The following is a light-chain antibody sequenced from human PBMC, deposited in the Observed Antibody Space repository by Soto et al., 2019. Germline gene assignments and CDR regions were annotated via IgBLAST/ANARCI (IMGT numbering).Light chain of an antibody. V-gene: IGLV2-8*01. CDR1: SSDIGGYNY. CDR3: SSYAGSNTVV. J-gene: IGLJ2*01. CDR2: EVS. Sequence: QSALTQPPSASGSPGQSVTISCTGTSSDIGGYNYVSWYQHHPGKAPKLMIYEVSKWPSGVPDRFSGSKSGNTASLTVSGLQAEDDADYYCSSYAGSNTVVFGGGTKVTVL.